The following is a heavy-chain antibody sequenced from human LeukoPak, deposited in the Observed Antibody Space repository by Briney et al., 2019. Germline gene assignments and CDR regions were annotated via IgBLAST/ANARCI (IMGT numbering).Heavy chain of an antibody. J-gene: IGHJ4*02. CDR3: ARDDSPYYDSSRNPFDY. Sequence: RGPLRLSCAASGFTFSSYSMNWVRQAPGKGLEWVSSISSSSSYIYYADSVKGRFTISRDNAKNSLYLQMNSLGAEDTAVYYCARDDSPYYDSSRNPFDYWGQGTLVTVSS. V-gene: IGHV3-21*01. CDR1: GFTFSSYS. CDR2: ISSSSSYI. D-gene: IGHD3-22*01.